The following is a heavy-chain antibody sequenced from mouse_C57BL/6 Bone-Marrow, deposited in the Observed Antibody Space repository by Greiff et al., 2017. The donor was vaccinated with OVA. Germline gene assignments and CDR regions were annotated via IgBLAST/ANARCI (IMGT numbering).Heavy chain of an antibody. J-gene: IGHJ4*01. CDR1: GFSFNTYS. V-gene: IGHV10-1*01. CDR2: IRSKSNNYAT. Sequence: EVKLVESGGGLVQPKGSLKLSCAASGFSFNTYSMNWVRQAPGKGLEWVARIRSKSNNYATYYADSVKDRFTISRDDSESMLYLQMNNLKTEGAAMYYGVRLWYYAMDYWGQGTSVTVSS. D-gene: IGHD1-1*02. CDR3: VRLWYYAMDY.